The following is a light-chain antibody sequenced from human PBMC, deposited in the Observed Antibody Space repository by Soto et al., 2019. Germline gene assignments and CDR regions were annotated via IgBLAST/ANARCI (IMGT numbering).Light chain of an antibody. J-gene: IGKJ5*01. V-gene: IGKV3-11*01. CDR2: DAS. CDR1: QSVSSY. CDR3: QQRSNWPAIT. Sequence: EIGLTQSPATLSLSPGERAPLSCRASQSVSSYLAWYQQKPGQAPRLLIYDASNRATGIPARFSGSGSGTDFTLTISSLEPEDFAVYYCQQRSNWPAITFGQGTRLEIK.